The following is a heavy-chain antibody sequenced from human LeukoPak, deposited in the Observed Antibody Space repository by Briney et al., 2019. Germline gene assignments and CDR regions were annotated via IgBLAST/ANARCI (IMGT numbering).Heavy chain of an antibody. CDR3: TTIVVVPAAIGNYFDY. CDR2: IKSKTDGGTT. J-gene: IGHJ4*02. V-gene: IGHV3-15*01. CDR1: GFTFSNAW. D-gene: IGHD2-2*01. Sequence: GGSLRLSCAASGFTFSNAWMSWVRQAPGKGLEWVSRIKSKTDGGTTDYAAPVKGRFTISRDDSKNTLYLQMDSLKTEDTAVYYCTTIVVVPAAIGNYFDYWGQGTLVTVSS.